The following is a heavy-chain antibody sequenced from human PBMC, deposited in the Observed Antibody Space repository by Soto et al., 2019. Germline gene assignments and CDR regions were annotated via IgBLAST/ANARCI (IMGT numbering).Heavy chain of an antibody. CDR2: INAGNGNT. CDR1: GYSFTSYA. V-gene: IGHV1-3*01. Sequence: CKSSGYSFTSYAMHWARPAPGQRLEWMGWINAGNGNTKYSQKFQGRVTITRDTSASTAYMELSSLRSEDTAVYYCARAEYGSGQPILSKGFDPWGQGTLVTVSS. J-gene: IGHJ5*02. CDR3: ARAEYGSGQPILSKGFDP. D-gene: IGHD3-10*01.